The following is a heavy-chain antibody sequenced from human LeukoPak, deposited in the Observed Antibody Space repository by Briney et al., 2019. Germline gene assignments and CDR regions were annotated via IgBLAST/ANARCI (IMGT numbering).Heavy chain of an antibody. J-gene: IGHJ4*02. D-gene: IGHD5-24*01. Sequence: AGGSLRLSCVASVFTFSDYGMHWVRQAPGKGLEWVAVIWFDESNKYYADSVKGRFTISRDNSKNTLYLQMNSLRVEDTAVYYCARDFGGDGYNSWGQGTLVTVSS. CDR3: ARDFGGDGYNS. CDR1: VFTFSDYG. CDR2: IWFDESNK. V-gene: IGHV3-33*01.